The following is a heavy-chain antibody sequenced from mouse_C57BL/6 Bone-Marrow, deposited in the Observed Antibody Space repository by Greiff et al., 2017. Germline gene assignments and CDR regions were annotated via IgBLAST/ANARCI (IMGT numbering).Heavy chain of an antibody. V-gene: IGHV1-81*01. CDR1: GYTFTSYG. D-gene: IGHD2-1*01. Sequence: QVQLQQSGAELARPGASVKLSCKASGYTFTSYGISWVKQRTGQGLEWIGEIYPRSGNTYYNEKFMGKATLTADKSASTAYMELRSLPSDDSAVYFCARTGGNQDRCFDVWGTGTTVSVPS. J-gene: IGHJ1*03. CDR2: IYPRSGNT. CDR3: ARTGGNQDRCFDV.